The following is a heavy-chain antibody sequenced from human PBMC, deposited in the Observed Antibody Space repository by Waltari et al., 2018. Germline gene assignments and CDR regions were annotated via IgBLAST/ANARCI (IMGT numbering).Heavy chain of an antibody. V-gene: IGHV3-7*04. Sequence: VQLVESGGGVVQPGRSLRLSCAASGFTFVNYWMSWVRQAPGKGLQWVAYIKEDGTEESYLDSLKGRFTISRDDAKNSLHLQMNSLRVEDTAIYYCARVSKGIHFDYWGQGTLVTVSS. J-gene: IGHJ4*02. CDR1: GFTFVNYW. CDR2: IKEDGTEE. CDR3: ARVSKGIHFDY.